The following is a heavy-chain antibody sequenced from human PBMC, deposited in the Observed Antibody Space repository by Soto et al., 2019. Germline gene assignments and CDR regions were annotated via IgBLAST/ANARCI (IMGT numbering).Heavy chain of an antibody. CDR3: ARKVGGSSPPG. J-gene: IGHJ4*02. Sequence: QVQLVESGGGVVQPGRSLRLSCAASGFTFSRHAMHWVRQAPVKGLEWVAVISYDGSEKYYADSVKGRFTISRDSSKNTLYLQMDSLGPEDTAVYYCARKVGGSSPPGWGQGTLVTVFS. CDR2: ISYDGSEK. D-gene: IGHD6-6*01. CDR1: GFTFSRHA. V-gene: IGHV3-30-3*01.